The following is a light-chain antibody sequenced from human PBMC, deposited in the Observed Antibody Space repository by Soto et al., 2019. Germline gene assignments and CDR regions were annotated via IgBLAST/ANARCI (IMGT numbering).Light chain of an antibody. Sequence: EIVMTQSPATLSVSPGERATLSCRASQSVRSNLAWHQQKPSQAPRLLIYGASTRATGVPARFSGSVSGTEFTLTISSLQSEDFAVYFCQQYNNWPLTFGGGTKVEIK. CDR2: GAS. CDR3: QQYNNWPLT. CDR1: QSVRSN. J-gene: IGKJ4*01. V-gene: IGKV3-15*01.